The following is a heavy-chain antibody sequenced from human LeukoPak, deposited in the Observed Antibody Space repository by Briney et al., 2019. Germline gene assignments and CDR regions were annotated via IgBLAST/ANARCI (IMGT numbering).Heavy chain of an antibody. CDR3: ASAPLTIFGVVIGGYFDY. D-gene: IGHD3-3*01. CDR2: IGSSSSTI. V-gene: IGHV3-48*02. Sequence: GGSLRLSCAASGFTFSSYSMNWVRQAPGKGLEWVSYIGSSSSTIYYADSVKGRFTISRDNAKNSPYLQMNSLRDEDTAVYYCASAPLTIFGVVIGGYFDYWGQGTLVTVSS. CDR1: GFTFSSYS. J-gene: IGHJ4*02.